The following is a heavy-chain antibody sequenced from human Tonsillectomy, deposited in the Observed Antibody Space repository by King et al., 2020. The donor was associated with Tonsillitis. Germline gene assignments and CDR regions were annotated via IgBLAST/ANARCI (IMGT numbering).Heavy chain of an antibody. D-gene: IGHD3-3*01. Sequence: VQLVESGGGVVQPGRSLRLSCAASGFTFSNYAMHWVRQAPGKGLEWVAVISYDGSNKYYADSVKGRFTISRDNSKNTLYLQMNSLRAEDTAVYYCARDQVYYYFWSGYLGYWGQGTLVTVSS. CDR1: GFTFSNYA. CDR2: ISYDGSNK. J-gene: IGHJ4*02. CDR3: ARDQVYYYFWSGYLGY. V-gene: IGHV3-30*04.